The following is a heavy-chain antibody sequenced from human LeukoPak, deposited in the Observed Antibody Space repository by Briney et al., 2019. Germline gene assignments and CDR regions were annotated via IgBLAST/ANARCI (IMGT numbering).Heavy chain of an antibody. CDR3: ARAASSSWTDFAS. J-gene: IGHJ4*02. D-gene: IGHD6-13*01. CDR2: ISSSGSTI. V-gene: IGHV3-11*01. CDR1: GFTFSDYY. Sequence: GGSLRLSCAASGFTFSDYYMSWIRQAAGEVREWVSYISSSGSTIYYADSVKGRFTISRDNAKNSLYLQMNSLRAEDTAVYYCARAASSSWTDFASWGQGTLVTVSS.